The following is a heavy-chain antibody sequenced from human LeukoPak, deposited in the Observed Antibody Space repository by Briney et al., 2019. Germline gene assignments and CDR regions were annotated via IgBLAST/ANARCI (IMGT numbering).Heavy chain of an antibody. CDR3: AREGSSGWSVFDI. D-gene: IGHD6-19*01. CDR1: GFTVSSNY. J-gene: IGHJ3*02. CDR2: ISSSSSTI. V-gene: IGHV3-48*01. Sequence: PGGSLRLSCAASGFTVSSNYMSWVRQAPGKGLEWVSYISSSSSTIYYADSVKGRFTISRDNAKNSLYLQMNSLRAEDTAVYYCAREGSSGWSVFDIWGQGTMVTVSS.